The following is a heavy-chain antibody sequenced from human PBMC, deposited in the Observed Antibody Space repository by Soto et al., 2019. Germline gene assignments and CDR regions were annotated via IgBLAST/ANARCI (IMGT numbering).Heavy chain of an antibody. CDR1: GGPSRTGGYY. D-gene: IGHD3-10*01. J-gene: IGHJ3*02. V-gene: IGHV4-31*03. CDR2: IYYNGNT. CDR3: ARGFGTGRLARGFDM. Sequence: QVQLQESGPGLVKPSQTLSLNCSVSGGPSRTGGYYWSWIRQHPGAGLEWVGYIYYNGNTYYNPSLKSRVSISRDSSTNQFSLKLTSVTVADTAVYYCARGFGTGRLARGFDMWSQGTLVTVTS.